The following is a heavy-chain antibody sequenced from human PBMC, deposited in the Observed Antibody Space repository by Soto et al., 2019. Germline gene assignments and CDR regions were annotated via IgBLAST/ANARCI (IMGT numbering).Heavy chain of an antibody. CDR2: VQMSGTT. J-gene: IGHJ5*02. CDR1: GASVRSYH. V-gene: IGHV4-4*07. D-gene: IGHD1-1*01. Sequence: SETLSLTCAVSGASVRSYHWSWIRQAAGKGLEWIGRVQMSGTTNYNPSLKTRVTMSLDTSKNEVSLRMTSVTAADTAVYFCAKDRSTMRWSDPWGQGILVTVSS. CDR3: AKDRSTMRWSDP.